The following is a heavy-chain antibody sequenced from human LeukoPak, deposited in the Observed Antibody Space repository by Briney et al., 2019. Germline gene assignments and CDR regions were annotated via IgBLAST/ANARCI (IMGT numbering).Heavy chain of an antibody. CDR1: GGSINSYY. D-gene: IGHD4-23*01. V-gene: IGHV4-4*07. CDR3: ARGGKATVVAM. Sequence: SETLSLTCTVSGGSINSYYWSWIRQPAGKGLEWIGRIYSSGSTNYNPSLKSRVSMSVDTSKNQFSLKLTSVTAADTAVYYCARGGKATVVAMWGQGILVTVSS. CDR2: IYSSGST. J-gene: IGHJ4*02.